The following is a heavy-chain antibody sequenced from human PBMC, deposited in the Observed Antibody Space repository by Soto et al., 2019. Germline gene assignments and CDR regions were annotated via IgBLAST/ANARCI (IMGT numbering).Heavy chain of an antibody. D-gene: IGHD3-10*01. CDR1: GGSISSYY. J-gene: IGHJ4*02. Sequence: LETLSLTCTVSGGSISSYYWSWIRQPPGKGLEWIGYIYYSGSTNYNPSLKSRVTISVDTSKNQFSLKLNSMTAADTAVYYCARHNYGSGSTYFDYWGQGTLVTVSS. CDR3: ARHNYGSGSTYFDY. CDR2: IYYSGST. V-gene: IGHV4-59*08.